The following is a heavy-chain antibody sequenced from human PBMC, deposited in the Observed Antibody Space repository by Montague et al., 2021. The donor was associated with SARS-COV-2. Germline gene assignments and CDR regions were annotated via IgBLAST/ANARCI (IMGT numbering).Heavy chain of an antibody. J-gene: IGHJ4*02. V-gene: IGHV4-34*01. CDR2: INHSGST. CDR3: ARPSCSSTSCYGPLWY. Sequence: SETLSLTCAVYGESFSVYYWSWIRQPPGKGLEWIGEINHSGSTNSNPSLKSRLTISVDTSKNQFSLKLSSVTAADTAVYYCARPSCSSTSCYGPLWYWGQGTLVTVSS. D-gene: IGHD2-2*01. CDR1: GESFSVYY.